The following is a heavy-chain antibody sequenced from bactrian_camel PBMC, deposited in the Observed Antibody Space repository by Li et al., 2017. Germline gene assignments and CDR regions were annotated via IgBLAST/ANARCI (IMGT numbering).Heavy chain of an antibody. V-gene: IGHV3S1*01. D-gene: IGHD3*01. CDR3: VRDPILAIGWVPEISY. CDR2: INGGGGTT. J-gene: IGHJ4*01. CDR1: GLTFSNYQ. Sequence: HVQLVESGGDLVQPGGSLRLSCAASGLTFSNYQMYWVRQAPGKGLEWVSTINGGGGTTYYADSVKGRSTISRDNAKNTMYLQMNSLKPEDTAVYYCVRDPILAIGWVPEISYWGQGTQVTVS.